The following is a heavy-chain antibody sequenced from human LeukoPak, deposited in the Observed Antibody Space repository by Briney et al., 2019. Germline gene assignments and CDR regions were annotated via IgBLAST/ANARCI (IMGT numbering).Heavy chain of an antibody. D-gene: IGHD3-3*01. CDR1: GFTLKSYS. CDR2: ISGGSDKI. CDR3: ARGFWSGHNDAFDI. J-gene: IGHJ3*02. Sequence: GGSLRLSCAVSGFTLKSYSMDWVRQAPGKGLEWVSYISGGSDKIYYADSVKGRFTISRDNAKNSVSLQMNSLRAEDTAVYYCARGFWSGHNDAFDIWGQGTMVTVSS. V-gene: IGHV3-48*01.